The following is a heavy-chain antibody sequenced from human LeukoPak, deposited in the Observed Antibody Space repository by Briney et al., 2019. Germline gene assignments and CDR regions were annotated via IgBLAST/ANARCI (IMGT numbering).Heavy chain of an antibody. V-gene: IGHV1-69*05. D-gene: IGHD6-13*01. CDR2: IISIFGTA. CDR1: GGTFSSYA. Sequence: ASVKVSCKASGGTFSSYAISWVRQAPGQGLEWMVGIISIFGTANYAQKFQGRVTITTDESTGTAYMELTSLRSEDKAGYYCARVVCPTAPAGTDLLGYFDYWGEGTLVSVSP. J-gene: IGHJ4*02. CDR3: ARVVCPTAPAGTDLLGYFDY.